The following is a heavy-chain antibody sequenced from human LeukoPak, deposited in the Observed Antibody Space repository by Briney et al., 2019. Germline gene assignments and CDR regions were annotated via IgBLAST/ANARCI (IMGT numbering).Heavy chain of an antibody. CDR2: IKQDGSEK. Sequence: GGSLRLSCVASGFTFSGHWMSWVRQAPGKGLEWVANIKQDGSEKYFVDSVKGRFTISRDNAKRSLYLQMNSLRVEDTAVYYCARVSGSTGYYEIDYWGQGTLVTVSS. V-gene: IGHV3-7*01. J-gene: IGHJ4*02. CDR1: GFTFSGHW. CDR3: ARVSGSTGYYEIDY. D-gene: IGHD3-22*01.